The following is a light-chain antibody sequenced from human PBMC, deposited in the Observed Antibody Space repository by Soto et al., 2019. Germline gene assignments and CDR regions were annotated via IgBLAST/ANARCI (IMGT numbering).Light chain of an antibody. CDR2: GGS. CDR1: QSVSSNH. Sequence: DIVLTQSPGNLSSSPGERATLSCRASQSVSSNHLAWYQQKPGQAPRLLIYGGSSRATGIPVRFSGSGSETDFTLTISRLEPDDFAVYYCQQYGSSGTVGQGTKVDIK. CDR3: QQYGSSGT. V-gene: IGKV3-20*01. J-gene: IGKJ1*01.